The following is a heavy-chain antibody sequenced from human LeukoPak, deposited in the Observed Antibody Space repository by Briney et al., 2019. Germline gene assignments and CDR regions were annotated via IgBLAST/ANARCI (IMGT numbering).Heavy chain of an antibody. CDR1: GFTFSSYA. CDR3: AKVKNYYDSSGYCYYFDY. J-gene: IGHJ4*02. Sequence: GGSLRLSCAASGFTFSSYAMSWVRQAPGKGLEWVSAISGSGGSTYYADSVKGRFTISRDNSKNTLYLQMNSLRAEDTAVYYCAKVKNYYDSSGYCYYFDYRGQGTLVTVSS. V-gene: IGHV3-23*01. CDR2: ISGSGGST. D-gene: IGHD3-22*01.